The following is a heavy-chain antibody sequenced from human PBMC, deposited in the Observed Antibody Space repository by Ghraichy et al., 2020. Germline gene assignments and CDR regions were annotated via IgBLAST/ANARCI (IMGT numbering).Heavy chain of an antibody. Sequence: ASVKVSCKASGYTFTDCCIHWVRQAPGQGLEWMGWINPKNGGTKFAQKFQDRVTMTRDTSISTAYLDLSSLRSDDTAVYYCSRDTILYRSSWSGLSVEYWGHGTLFTVSS. J-gene: IGHJ4*01. V-gene: IGHV1-2*02. D-gene: IGHD6-13*01. CDR2: INPKNGGT. CDR1: GYTFTDCC. CDR3: SRDTILYRSSWSGLSVEY.